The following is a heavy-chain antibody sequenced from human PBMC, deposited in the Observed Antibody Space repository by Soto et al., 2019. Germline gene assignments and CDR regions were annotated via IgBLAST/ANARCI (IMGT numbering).Heavy chain of an antibody. D-gene: IGHD4-4*01. CDR3: AKAREDYTSYPLGY. Sequence: QVQLVESGGGVVQPGRSLTLSCAASGFTFSTYGMHWVRQAPGKGLEWVAVIAYDGSNKFYADSVKGRFTISRDSSRNTLHVYLQMNSLRAEDTAVYYCAKAREDYTSYPLGYWGQGTLVTVSS. J-gene: IGHJ4*02. CDR2: IAYDGSNK. V-gene: IGHV3-30*18. CDR1: GFTFSTYG.